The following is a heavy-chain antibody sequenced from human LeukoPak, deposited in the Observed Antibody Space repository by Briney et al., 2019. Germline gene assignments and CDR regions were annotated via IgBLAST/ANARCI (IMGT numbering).Heavy chain of an antibody. CDR2: IYYSGST. J-gene: IGHJ5*02. Sequence: SSETLSLTCTVSGGSISSYYWSWIRQPPGKGLEWIGYIYYSGSTNYNPSLKSRVTISVDASKNQFSLKLSSVTAADTAVYYCARIGGYGFYPWGQGTLVTVSS. D-gene: IGHD5-12*01. CDR1: GGSISSYY. V-gene: IGHV4-59*08. CDR3: ARIGGYGFYP.